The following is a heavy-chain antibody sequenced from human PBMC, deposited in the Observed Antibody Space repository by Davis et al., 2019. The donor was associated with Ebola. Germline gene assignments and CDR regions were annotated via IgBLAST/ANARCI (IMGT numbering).Heavy chain of an antibody. Sequence: GESLKISCAASGFTFSSYGMHWVRQAPGKGLEWVANIKQDGSDTYYADSVKGRFTISRDNDKNTVYLQMHSLTAEDTALYYCARETDISTFGYWGQGTQVTVSA. J-gene: IGHJ4*02. CDR3: ARETDISTFGY. CDR1: GFTFSSYG. CDR2: IKQDGSDT. V-gene: IGHV3-7*01. D-gene: IGHD5-12*01.